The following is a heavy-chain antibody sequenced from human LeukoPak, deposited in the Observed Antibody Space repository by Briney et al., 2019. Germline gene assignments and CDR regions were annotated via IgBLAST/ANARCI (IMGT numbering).Heavy chain of an antibody. V-gene: IGHV4-59*01. CDR2: ISYTGST. CDR1: GGSISNYY. J-gene: IGHJ5*02. Sequence: KPSETLSLTCTVSGGSISNYYWSWIRQPPGEGLEWIGFISYTGSTNYNPSLKGRVTVSVDTSKNQFSLKVTSVTAADTAVYYCARTIKSGNYYWFDPWGQGTLVTVSS. CDR3: ARTIKSGNYYWFDP. D-gene: IGHD1-26*01.